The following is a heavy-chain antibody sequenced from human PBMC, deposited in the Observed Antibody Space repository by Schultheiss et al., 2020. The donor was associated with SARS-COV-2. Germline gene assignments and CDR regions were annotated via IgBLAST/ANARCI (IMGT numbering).Heavy chain of an antibody. CDR1: GYIFTSHA. CDR3: ARGQTYYDFWSGYYIFSYYYGMDV. D-gene: IGHD3-3*01. J-gene: IGHJ6*02. Sequence: ASVKVSCKASGYIFTSHAMHWVRQAPGQRLEWMGWINGGNGDTKYSQKFQGRVTMTRNTSISTAYMELSSLRSEDTAVYYCARGQTYYDFWSGYYIFSYYYGMDVWGQGTTVTVSS. V-gene: IGHV1-3*01. CDR2: INGGNGDT.